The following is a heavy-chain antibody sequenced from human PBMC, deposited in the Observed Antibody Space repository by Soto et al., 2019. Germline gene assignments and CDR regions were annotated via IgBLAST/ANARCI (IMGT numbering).Heavy chain of an antibody. CDR2: MNPYSGNT. J-gene: IGHJ5*02. CDR3: ARTRFGAVAGT. Sequence: QVQLVQSGAEVKKPGASVKVSCKTSGYTFTSYDIHWVRQATGQGPEWMGWMNPYSGNTVYALKFQGRIIMTRNTSMSTAYMELSSLRSEDTAVYYCARTRFGAVAGTWGQGTLVTVSS. V-gene: IGHV1-8*01. CDR1: GYTFTSYD. D-gene: IGHD6-19*01.